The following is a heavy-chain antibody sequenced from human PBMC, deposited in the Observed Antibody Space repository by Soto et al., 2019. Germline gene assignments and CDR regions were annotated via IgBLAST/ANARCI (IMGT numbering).Heavy chain of an antibody. CDR1: GFTLSDYA. Sequence: EVQVLESGGGFVQPGGSLRLSCAASGFTLSDYAMTWVRQGPGKGLEWVSAISGSGDSTYYTDSVKGRFTISRDNSKNTLYLEMNGLRAEDTAVYYCAKDFRKAGGQAYNYGMDVWGHGTTVTVSS. J-gene: IGHJ6*02. D-gene: IGHD3-16*01. CDR2: ISGSGDST. CDR3: AKDFRKAGGQAYNYGMDV. V-gene: IGHV3-23*01.